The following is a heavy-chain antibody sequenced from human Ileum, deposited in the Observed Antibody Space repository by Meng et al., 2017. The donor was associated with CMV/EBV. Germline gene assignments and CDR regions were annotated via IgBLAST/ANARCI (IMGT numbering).Heavy chain of an antibody. CDR2: INHSGST. J-gene: IGHJ5*02. CDR1: GGSFSGYY. Sequence: SETLSLTCAVHGGSFSGYYWSWIRQPPGKGLEWIGEINHSGSTNYNPSLKSRVTISVDTSKNQFSLKLSAVTAADTAVYYCARWVVVVIVIDGRQNWFDPWGQGTLVTVSS. V-gene: IGHV4-34*01. D-gene: IGHD2-21*01. CDR3: ARWVVVVIVIDGRQNWFDP.